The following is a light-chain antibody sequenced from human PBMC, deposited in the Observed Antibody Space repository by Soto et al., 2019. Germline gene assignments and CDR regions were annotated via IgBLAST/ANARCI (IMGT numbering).Light chain of an antibody. CDR2: DAS. Sequence: DIQMTQSPSTLSASVGDRVTLTCRASQSISSWLAWYQQKPGKAPKLLIYDASSLESGVPSRFSGSGSGTEFTLTISGLQPDDFATYYCQQYNIDPRTFGQGTKVDI. CDR3: QQYNIDPRT. CDR1: QSISSW. J-gene: IGKJ1*01. V-gene: IGKV1-5*01.